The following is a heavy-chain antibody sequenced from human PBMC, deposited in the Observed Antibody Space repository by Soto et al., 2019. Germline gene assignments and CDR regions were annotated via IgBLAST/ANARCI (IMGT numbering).Heavy chain of an antibody. CDR2: ISSAGDP. V-gene: IGHV3-13*05. Sequence: EVQLVESGGGLVQPGGSLRLSCEASGFTFRNYDMHWVRQGTGKGLEWVSGISSAGDPDYADSVEGRFTISRENAQNSFFLQLNSLRVGATAVYYCARNDRDFYGLDVWGQGNKFIVSS. CDR3: ARNDRDFYGLDV. CDR1: GFTFRNYD. J-gene: IGHJ6*02.